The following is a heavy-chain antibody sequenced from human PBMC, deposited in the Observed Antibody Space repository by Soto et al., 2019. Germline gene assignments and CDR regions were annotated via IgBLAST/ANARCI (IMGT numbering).Heavy chain of an antibody. J-gene: IGHJ4*02. Sequence: QVQLVQSGAEVKKPGSSVKVSCKASGGTFSSYAISWVRQAPGQGLEWMGGSLPIFGTANYAQKFQGRVTITADESTSTAYMELSSLRSEDTAVYYCARDFVDDFPVGYFDYWGQGTLVTVSS. CDR1: GGTFSSYA. D-gene: IGHD3-3*01. CDR2: SLPIFGTA. V-gene: IGHV1-69*12. CDR3: ARDFVDDFPVGYFDY.